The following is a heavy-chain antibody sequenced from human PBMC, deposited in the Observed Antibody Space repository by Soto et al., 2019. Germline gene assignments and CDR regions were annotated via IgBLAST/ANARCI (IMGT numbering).Heavy chain of an antibody. CDR1: GGSFSGYY. CDR3: ASPSWSYYYYGMDV. V-gene: IGHV4-34*01. Sequence: PSETLSLTCAVYGGSFSGYYWSWIRQPPGKGLEWIGEINHSGSTNYNPSLKSRVTISVDTSKNQFSLKLSSVTAADTAVYYCASPSWSYYYYGMDVWGQGTTVTVSS. J-gene: IGHJ6*02. CDR2: INHSGST. D-gene: IGHD6-13*01.